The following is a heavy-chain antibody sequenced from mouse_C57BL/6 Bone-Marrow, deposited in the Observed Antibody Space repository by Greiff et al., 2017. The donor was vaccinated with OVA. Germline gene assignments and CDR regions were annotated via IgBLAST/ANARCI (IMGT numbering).Heavy chain of an antibody. CDR2: IDPETGGT. CDR1: GYTFTDYE. J-gene: IGHJ4*01. V-gene: IGHV1-15*01. Sequence: VQLQQSGAELVRPGASVTLSCKASGYTFTDYEMHWVKQTPVHGLEWIGAIDPETGGTAYNQKFKGQAILTADKSSSTAYMELRSLTSEYSAVYYCTRNYGSSYVGFHWYAMDYWGQGTSVTVSS. CDR3: TRNYGSSYVGFHWYAMDY. D-gene: IGHD1-1*01.